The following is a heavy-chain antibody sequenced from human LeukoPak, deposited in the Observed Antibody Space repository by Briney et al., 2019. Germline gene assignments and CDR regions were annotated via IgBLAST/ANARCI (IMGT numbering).Heavy chain of an antibody. V-gene: IGHV3-7*01. J-gene: IGHJ6*03. CDR3: ARDREQWLSDYYYMDV. CDR2: IKQDGSEK. Sequence: GGSLRLSCAASGFTFSSYWMSWVRQAPGKGLEWVANIKQDGSEKYYVGSVKGRFTISRDNAKNSLYLQMNSLRAEDTAVYYCARDREQWLSDYYYMDVWGKGTTVTVSS. CDR1: GFTFSSYW. D-gene: IGHD6-19*01.